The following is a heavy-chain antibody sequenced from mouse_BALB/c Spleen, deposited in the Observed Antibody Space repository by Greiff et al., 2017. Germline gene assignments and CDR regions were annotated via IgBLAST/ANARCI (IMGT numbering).Heavy chain of an antibody. CDR1: GYTFTSYD. CDR2: IFPGDGST. V-gene: IGHV1-85*01. CDR3: ASFITTVGEVAY. J-gene: IGHJ3*01. Sequence: QVQLQQSGAELVKPGASVKLSCKASGYTFTSYDINWVRQRPEQGLEWMGWIFPGDGSTKYNEKFKGKATLTTDKSSSTAYMQLSRLTSEDSAVYFCASFITTVGEVAYWGQGTLVTVSA. D-gene: IGHD1-1*01.